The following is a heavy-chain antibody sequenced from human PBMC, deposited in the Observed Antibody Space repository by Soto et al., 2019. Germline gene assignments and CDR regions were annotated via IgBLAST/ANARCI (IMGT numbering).Heavy chain of an antibody. CDR1: GFIFRNFG. J-gene: IGHJ4*02. CDR3: VQRDSTANPPLDS. Sequence: QVQLVESGGGVVQPGRSLRLSCAASGFIFRNFGMHWVRRAPGKGLEWVATISGDGNDKYYPDSMKGRFTISRDNFNNTVYLQRNSLRPDDKAVYHCVQRDSTANPPLDSWGQGVLVTVSS. V-gene: IGHV3-30*03. D-gene: IGHD2-2*01. CDR2: ISGDGNDK.